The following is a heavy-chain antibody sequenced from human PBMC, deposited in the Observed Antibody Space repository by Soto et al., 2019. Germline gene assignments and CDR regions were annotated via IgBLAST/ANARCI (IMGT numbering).Heavy chain of an antibody. CDR1: GFTFSNAW. CDR3: TTDGALRPLSGVGV. J-gene: IGHJ6*02. Sequence: GGSLRLSCAGSGFTFSNAWMNWVRQAPEKGLEWVGRIKTKIETGTTDYAAPVKGRFTISRDDSKNTVYLEMNSLKAEDTAVYYCTTDGALRPLSGVGVWGPGTTVTVSS. D-gene: IGHD3-16*01. CDR2: IKTKIETGTT. V-gene: IGHV3-15*07.